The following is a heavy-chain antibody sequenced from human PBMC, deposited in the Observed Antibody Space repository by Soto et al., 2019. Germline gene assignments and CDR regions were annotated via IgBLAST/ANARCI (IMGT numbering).Heavy chain of an antibody. J-gene: IGHJ4*02. CDR2: ISSSGSTI. D-gene: IGHD2-2*01. CDR3: ARESTSCYDY. CDR1: GFTFSSYE. V-gene: IGHV3-48*03. Sequence: LRLSFAASGFTFSSYEMNWVRQAPGKGLEWVSYISSSGSTIYYADSVKGRFTISRDNAKNSLYLQMNSLRAEDTAVYYCARESTSCYDYWGQGTLVTVSS.